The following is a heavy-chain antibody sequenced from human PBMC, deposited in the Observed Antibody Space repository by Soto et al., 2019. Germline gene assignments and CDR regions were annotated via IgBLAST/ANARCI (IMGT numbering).Heavy chain of an antibody. CDR3: AVNRVGYCSGGRCETIIYYGTDV. Sequence: ASVKVSCKASGYTFTSYGISWVRQAPLQVLEWMGWISAYNGNTNYAQKLQGRVTMTTDTSTSTAYMELRSLRSDDTAVYYCAVNRVGYCSGGRCETIIYYGTDVWG. D-gene: IGHD2-15*01. J-gene: IGHJ6*02. V-gene: IGHV1-18*04. CDR1: GYTFTSYG. CDR2: ISAYNGNT.